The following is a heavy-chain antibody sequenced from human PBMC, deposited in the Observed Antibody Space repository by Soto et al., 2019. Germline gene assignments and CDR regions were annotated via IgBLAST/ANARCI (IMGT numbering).Heavy chain of an antibody. CDR3: ARYRRGHGWYYFDY. Sequence: WTWIRQSPGNGLEWIGYIYYTGTESTNYNPSLQSRVTMSVDTSENQFSLKMNSVTAADTAVYYFARYRRGHGWYYFDYWGQGTLVTVSS. V-gene: IGHV4-59*01. D-gene: IGHD6-19*01. CDR2: IYYTGTEST. J-gene: IGHJ4*02.